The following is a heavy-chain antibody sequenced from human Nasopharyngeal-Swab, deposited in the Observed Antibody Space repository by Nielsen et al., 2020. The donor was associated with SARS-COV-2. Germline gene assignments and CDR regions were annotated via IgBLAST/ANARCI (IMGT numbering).Heavy chain of an antibody. CDR2: ISGSGGST. D-gene: IGHD5-12*01. Sequence: GESLKIPCAASGFTFSSCAMSWVRQAPGKGLEWVSAISGSGGSTYYADSVKGRFTISRDNSKNTLYLQMNSLRAEDTAVYYCAKAGGYDWYYYYGMDVWGQGTTVTVSS. CDR3: AKAGGYDWYYYYGMDV. J-gene: IGHJ6*02. V-gene: IGHV3-23*01. CDR1: GFTFSSCA.